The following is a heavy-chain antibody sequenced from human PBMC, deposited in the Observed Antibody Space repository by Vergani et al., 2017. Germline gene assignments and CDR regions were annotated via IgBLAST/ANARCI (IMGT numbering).Heavy chain of an antibody. Sequence: QVQLVQSGAEVKKPGASVKVSCKASGYTFTSYGISWVRQAPGQGLEWMGWISAYNGNTNYAQKLQGRVTMTTDTSTSTAYMELRSLRSDDTAVYYCAGAGGLDGSGSYYNEVGGYYYGMDVWGQGTTVTVSS. CDR2: ISAYNGNT. V-gene: IGHV1-18*01. CDR1: GYTFTSYG. CDR3: AGAGGLDGSGSYYNEVGGYYYGMDV. D-gene: IGHD3-10*01. J-gene: IGHJ6*02.